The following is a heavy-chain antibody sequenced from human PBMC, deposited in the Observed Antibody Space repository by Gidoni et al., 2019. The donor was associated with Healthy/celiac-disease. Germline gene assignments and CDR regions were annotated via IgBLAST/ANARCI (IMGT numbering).Heavy chain of an antibody. CDR1: GFTFSSYA. J-gene: IGHJ6*02. CDR2: ISGSGGST. D-gene: IGHD2-2*03. CDR3: AKDGYCSSTSCYLSLITPNFAGMDV. Sequence: EVQLLESGGGLVQPGGSLRLSCAASGFTFSSYAMSWVRRAPGKGLEWVSAISGSGGSTYYADSVKGRFTISRDNSKNTLYLQMNSLRAEDTAVYYCAKDGYCSSTSCYLSLITPNFAGMDVWGQGTTVTVSS. V-gene: IGHV3-23*01.